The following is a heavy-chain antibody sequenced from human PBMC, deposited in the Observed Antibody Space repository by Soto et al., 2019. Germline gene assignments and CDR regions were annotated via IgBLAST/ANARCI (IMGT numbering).Heavy chain of an antibody. CDR3: ARGGADVEYFDY. CDR2: IYYSGST. J-gene: IGHJ4*02. Sequence: SDTLSLTCTVSGGSISSYYWSWIRQPPGEGLEWIGYIYYSGSTNYNPSLKSRVTISVDTSKNQFSLKLSSVTAADTALYYCARGGADVEYFDYWGQGTLVTVSS. D-gene: IGHD2-21*01. CDR1: GGSISSYY. V-gene: IGHV4-59*01.